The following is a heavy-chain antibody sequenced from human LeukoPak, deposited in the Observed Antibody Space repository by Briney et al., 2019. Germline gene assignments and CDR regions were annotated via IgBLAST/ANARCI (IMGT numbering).Heavy chain of an antibody. Sequence: GGSLRLSCAASGFTFSSYAMSWVRQAPGKGLEWVSYISSSGSTIYYADSVKGRFTISRDNAKNSLYLQMNSLRAEDTAVYYCARDATRVVAVLDYWGQGTLVTVSS. V-gene: IGHV3-48*04. D-gene: IGHD3-22*01. CDR2: ISSSGSTI. CDR1: GFTFSSYA. CDR3: ARDATRVVAVLDY. J-gene: IGHJ4*02.